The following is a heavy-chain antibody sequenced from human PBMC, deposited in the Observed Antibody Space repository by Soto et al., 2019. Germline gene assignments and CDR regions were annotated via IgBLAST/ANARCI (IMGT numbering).Heavy chain of an antibody. Sequence: EVQLVESGGGLVKPGGSLRLSCAASGFTFSSYSMNWVRQAPGKGLEWVSSISSSSSNIYDADSVKGRFTISRDNAKNSRYLQINSLRAEDTAVYYGARIQLGYDAFDIWGQGTMVTVSS. CDR1: GFTFSSYS. CDR3: ARIQLGYDAFDI. V-gene: IGHV3-21*01. D-gene: IGHD6-6*01. CDR2: ISSSSSNI. J-gene: IGHJ3*02.